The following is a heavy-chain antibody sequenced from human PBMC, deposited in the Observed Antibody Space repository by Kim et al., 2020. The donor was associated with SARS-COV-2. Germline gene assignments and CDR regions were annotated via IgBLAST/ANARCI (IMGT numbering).Heavy chain of an antibody. D-gene: IGHD6-19*01. CDR3: ARGARHLGQSSGWFGPQFYYYYMDG. J-gene: IGHJ6*03. CDR2: VNYSGDT. CDR1: VGSFNNHK. Sequence: SETLSLTCAVYVGSFNNHKWNWIRQPPGKGLEWIGEVNYSGDTSYNSSLQGRITLSIDTSKNQFSLRLTSVTAADTGVYYCARGARHLGQSSGWFGPQFYYYYMDGWGKGTTVTVSS. V-gene: IGHV4-34*01.